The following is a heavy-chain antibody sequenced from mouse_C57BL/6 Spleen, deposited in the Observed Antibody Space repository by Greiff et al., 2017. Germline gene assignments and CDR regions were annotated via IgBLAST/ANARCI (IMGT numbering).Heavy chain of an antibody. CDR1: GYTFTSYW. CDR2: IYPGSGST. CDR3: ARGDAMDY. J-gene: IGHJ4*01. Sequence: VQLQQPGAELVKPGASVKMSCKASGYTFTSYWITWVKQRPGQGLEWIGDIYPGSGSTNYNEKVKSTATLTVDTSSSTAYMQRSSLTSEDSAVYYCARGDAMDYWGQGTSVTVSS. V-gene: IGHV1-55*01.